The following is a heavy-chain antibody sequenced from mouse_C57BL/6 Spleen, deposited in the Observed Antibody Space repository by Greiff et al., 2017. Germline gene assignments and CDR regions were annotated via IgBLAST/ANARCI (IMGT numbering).Heavy chain of an antibody. V-gene: IGHV1-69*01. CDR3: ARRRYYGRSYWYCGV. D-gene: IGHD1-1*01. CDR1: GYTFTSYW. Sequence: VQLQQPGAELVMPGASVKLSCKASGYTFTSYWMHWVKQRPGQGLEWIGEIDPSDSYTNYNQKFKGKSTLTVDKSSSTAYMQLSSLTSEDSAVFYCARRRYYGRSYWYCGVWRTGTTVTVSS. J-gene: IGHJ1*03. CDR2: IDPSDSYT.